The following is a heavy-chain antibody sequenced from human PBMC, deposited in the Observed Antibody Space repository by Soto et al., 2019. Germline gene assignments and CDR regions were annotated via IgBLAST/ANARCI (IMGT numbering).Heavy chain of an antibody. Sequence: GGSLRLSCAASGFTFSSYAMTWVRQAPGEGLDWVSSISGSGGDTYYADSVKGRFTISRDNSKDTLYLQMNSLRAEDTAVYYRAKVVWVAVAGGAPDFWGQGTLVTVS. CDR1: GFTFSSYA. V-gene: IGHV3-23*01. CDR2: ISGSGGDT. J-gene: IGHJ4*02. CDR3: AKVVWVAVAGGAPDF. D-gene: IGHD6-19*01.